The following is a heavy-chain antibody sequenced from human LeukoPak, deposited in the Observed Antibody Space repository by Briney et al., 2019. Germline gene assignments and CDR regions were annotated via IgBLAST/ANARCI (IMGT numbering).Heavy chain of an antibody. D-gene: IGHD6-6*01. CDR1: GGSISSSSYY. Sequence: KTSETLSLTCTVSGGSISSSSYYWGWIRQPPGKGLEWIGSIYYSGSTYYNPSLKSRVTIPVDTSKSQFSLKLSSVTAADTAVYYCARPPHSSSSAWGQGTLVTVSS. CDR2: IYYSGST. V-gene: IGHV4-39*01. CDR3: ARPPHSSSSA. J-gene: IGHJ5*02.